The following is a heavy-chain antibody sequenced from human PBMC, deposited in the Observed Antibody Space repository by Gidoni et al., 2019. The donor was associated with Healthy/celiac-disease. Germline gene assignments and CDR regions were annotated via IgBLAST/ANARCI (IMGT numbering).Heavy chain of an antibody. Sequence: QVQLVESGGGVVPPGRSLILSCAASGFTFSSYGMHWVRQAPGKGLEWGAVIWYDGSNKYYADSVKGRFTISRDNSKNTLDLQMNSLRAEDTAVYYCARGAYDSSGYNWFDPWGQGTLVTVSS. CDR1: GFTFSSYG. V-gene: IGHV3-33*01. J-gene: IGHJ5*02. D-gene: IGHD3-22*01. CDR2: IWYDGSNK. CDR3: ARGAYDSSGYNWFDP.